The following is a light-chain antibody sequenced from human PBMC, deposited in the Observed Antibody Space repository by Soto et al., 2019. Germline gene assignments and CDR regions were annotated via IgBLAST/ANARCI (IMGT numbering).Light chain of an antibody. Sequence: EIVLTQSPGTLSLSPGARATLSCRASQSVSSSYLAWYQQKPGQAPRLLIYGASSRATGFPDRFSGSGSGTDFTLTINRLEPEDFAVYYCKQFLTSPITVGQGTRLEIK. V-gene: IGKV3-20*01. J-gene: IGKJ5*01. CDR3: KQFLTSPIT. CDR2: GAS. CDR1: QSVSSSY.